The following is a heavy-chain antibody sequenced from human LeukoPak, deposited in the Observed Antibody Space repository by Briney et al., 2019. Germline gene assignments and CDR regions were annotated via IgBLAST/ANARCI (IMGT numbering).Heavy chain of an antibody. CDR1: GFTFSSYW. V-gene: IGHV3-74*01. CDR3: ARDGRESYYYYMDV. D-gene: IGHD1-26*01. J-gene: IGHJ6*03. CDR2: INSDGSST. Sequence: PGGSLRLSCAASGFTFSSYWMHWVRQAPGKGLVWVSRINSDGSSTSYADSVKVRFTISRDNAKNTLYLQMNSLRAEDTAVYYCARDGRESYYYYMDVWGKGTTVTISS.